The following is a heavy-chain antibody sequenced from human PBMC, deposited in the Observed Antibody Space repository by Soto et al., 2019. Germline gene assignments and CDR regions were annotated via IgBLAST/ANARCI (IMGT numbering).Heavy chain of an antibody. V-gene: IGHV4-31*03. J-gene: IGHJ6*02. D-gene: IGHD6-13*01. CDR3: ARDRKAAAVVRPIEYYYDYGIEV. CDR1: GGSISSGGYY. Sequence: SDTLSLTCTVSGGSISSGGYYWSWIRQHPGKGLEWIGYIYYSGSTYYNPSLKSRVTISVDTSKNQFPLKLSSVTAADTAVYYCARDRKAAAVVRPIEYYYDYGIEVWCQGTTVTVS. CDR2: IYYSGST.